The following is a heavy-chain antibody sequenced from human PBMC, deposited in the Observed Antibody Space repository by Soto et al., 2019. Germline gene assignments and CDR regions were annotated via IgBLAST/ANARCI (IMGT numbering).Heavy chain of an antibody. D-gene: IGHD3-3*01. CDR2: INPNSGGT. CDR3: ARGRRYDDFWSGYRSYYFDY. V-gene: IGHV1-2*04. Sequence: ASVKVSCKASGYTFTGYYMHWVRQAPGQGLEWMGWINPNSGGTNYAQKFQGWVTMTRDTSISTDYMELSRLRSDDTAVYYCARGRRYDDFWSGYRSYYFDYWGQGTLVTVSS. CDR1: GYTFTGYY. J-gene: IGHJ4*02.